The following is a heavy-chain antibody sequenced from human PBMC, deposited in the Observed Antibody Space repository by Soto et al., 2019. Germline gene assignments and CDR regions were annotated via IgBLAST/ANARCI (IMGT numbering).Heavy chain of an antibody. CDR2: TDPSDSYT. CDR3: ARPGAEGYYYGMDV. J-gene: IGHJ6*02. D-gene: IGHD7-27*01. Sequence: GEPLKISCTGSVYSFTSYWISWVRQMPGKSLEWMGRTDPSDSYTNYSPSFQGHVTISADKCINTAYLQWSSLKASDTSMYYCARPGAEGYYYGMDVWGQGTTVTVSS. V-gene: IGHV5-10-1*01. CDR1: VYSFTSYW.